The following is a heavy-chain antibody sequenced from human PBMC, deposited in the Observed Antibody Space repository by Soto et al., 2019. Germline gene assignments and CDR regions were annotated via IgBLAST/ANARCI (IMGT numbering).Heavy chain of an antibody. V-gene: IGHV1-18*01. CDR1: GYTFTSYG. J-gene: IGHJ6*03. Sequence: QVQLVQSGAEVKKPGASVKVSCKASGYTFTSYGISWVRQAPGQGLEWMGWISAYNGNTNYAQKLQGRVTMTTDTSTSTAYIELRSLRSDDTAVYYCARYCSGGSRSAKVYYYYMDVWGTGSTVNVSS. CDR2: ISAYNGNT. CDR3: ARYCSGGSRSAKVYYYYMDV. D-gene: IGHD2-15*01.